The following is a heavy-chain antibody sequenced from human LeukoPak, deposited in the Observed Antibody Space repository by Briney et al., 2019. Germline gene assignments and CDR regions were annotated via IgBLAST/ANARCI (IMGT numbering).Heavy chain of an antibody. V-gene: IGHV1-2*02. J-gene: IGHJ5*02. CDR3: ALSGRLLFRGGFDP. CDR2: INPNSGGT. Sequence: ASVKVSCKASGYTFTGYYMHWVRQAPGQGLGWMGWINPNSGGTNYAQKFQGRVTMTRDTSISTAYMELSRLRSDDTAVYYCALSGRLLFRGGFDPWGQGTLVTVSS. CDR1: GYTFTGYY. D-gene: IGHD2-21*02.